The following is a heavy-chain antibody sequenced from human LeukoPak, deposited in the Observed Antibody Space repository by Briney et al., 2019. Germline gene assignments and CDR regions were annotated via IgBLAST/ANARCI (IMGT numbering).Heavy chain of an antibody. Sequence: SETLSLTRPGSGGAISSYHWRWIRPPPAKGLEWIGYIYNSGSINYNPSLKSRVTISVDTSKNQSSLKLSSVTAAGAAVYYCARHTRQQGRGAFDIWGQGTMVTVSS. CDR2: IYNSGSI. D-gene: IGHD6-13*01. V-gene: IGHV4-59*08. CDR1: GGAISSYH. J-gene: IGHJ3*02. CDR3: ARHTRQQGRGAFDI.